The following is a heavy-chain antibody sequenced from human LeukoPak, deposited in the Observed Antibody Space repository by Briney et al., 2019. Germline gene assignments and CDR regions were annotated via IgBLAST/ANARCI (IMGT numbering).Heavy chain of an antibody. CDR3: ARPGIVVVVAATNYFDY. CDR2: ISYDGSNK. V-gene: IGHV3-30*04. J-gene: IGHJ4*02. Sequence: GRSLRLSCAASGFTFSSYAMHWVRQAPGKGLEWVAVISYDGSNKYYADSVKGRFTISRDNSKNTLYLQMNSLRTEDTAVYYCARPGIVVVVAATNYFDYWGQGTLVTVSS. D-gene: IGHD2-15*01. CDR1: GFTFSSYA.